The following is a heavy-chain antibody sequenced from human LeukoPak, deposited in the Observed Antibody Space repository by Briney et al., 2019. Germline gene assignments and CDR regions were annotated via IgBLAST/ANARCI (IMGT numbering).Heavy chain of an antibody. D-gene: IGHD3-16*01. CDR3: ARPPAWGSGGNYYHYMDV. V-gene: IGHV1-8*01. Sequence: GASVKVSCKASGYTFTSCDINWVRQATGQGLEWMGWMNPNSGNTGYAQRFKGRVTMTTKTSISTAYMELRSLRCEDTAVYHCARPPAWGSGGNYYHYMDVWGKGTTVTVPS. CDR2: MNPNSGNT. J-gene: IGHJ6*03. CDR1: GYTFTSCD.